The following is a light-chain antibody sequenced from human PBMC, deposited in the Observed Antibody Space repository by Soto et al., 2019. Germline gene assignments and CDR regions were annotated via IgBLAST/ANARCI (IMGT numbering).Light chain of an antibody. CDR2: AAS. Sequence: DIQMTQSPSSLSASVGDRVTITCRARQSISYFLKWYRQKPGQAPELLIYAASSLQSGVPSRFSGSESGTAFTLTITSLQPADFAVYYCQQYNIWPPWTFGQGTKVDI. V-gene: IGKV1-39*01. J-gene: IGKJ1*01. CDR1: QSISYF. CDR3: QQYNIWPPWT.